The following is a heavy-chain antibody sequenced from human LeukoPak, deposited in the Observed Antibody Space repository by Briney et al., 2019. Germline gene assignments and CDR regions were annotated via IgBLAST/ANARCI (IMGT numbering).Heavy chain of an antibody. CDR3: TRVSYADGGYFDY. J-gene: IGHJ4*02. CDR1: GFTFSRYY. Sequence: PGGSLRLSCAASGFTFSRYYLNWVRQAPGKGLEWVSSISGSTNYTYYADSVKGRFTMSRDNAKNSLFLQMNSLTAEDTAVYYCTRVSYADGGYFDYWGQGTLATVSS. D-gene: IGHD3-16*01. V-gene: IGHV3-21*01. CDR2: ISGSTNYT.